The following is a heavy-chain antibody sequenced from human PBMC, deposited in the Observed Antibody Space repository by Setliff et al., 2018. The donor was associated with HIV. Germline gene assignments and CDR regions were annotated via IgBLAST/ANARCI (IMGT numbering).Heavy chain of an antibody. CDR1: GGSISSYY. Sequence: SETLSLTCAVYGGSISSYYWSWIRQPPGKGLEWIGYIFYSGSTNYNPSLKSRVTISVDASKNQFSLRLSSVTAADTAVSYCARGFLRSRRRWFDPWGQGTLVTVSS. D-gene: IGHD4-17*01. CDR3: ARGFLRSRRRWFDP. V-gene: IGHV4-59*01. CDR2: IFYSGST. J-gene: IGHJ5*02.